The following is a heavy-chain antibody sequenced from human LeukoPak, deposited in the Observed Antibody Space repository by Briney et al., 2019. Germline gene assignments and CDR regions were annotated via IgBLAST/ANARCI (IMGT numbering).Heavy chain of an antibody. Sequence: PSETLSLTCTVSGGSINSDSYYWGWIRQPPGKGLEWIGSIYYTGYTFYNPSLKSRVTMSVDTSKNQFSLKLTSVTAADTAVNYCARQTGGYCSGTTCYTYDYWGQGTLVTVSS. V-gene: IGHV4-39*01. CDR3: ARQTGGYCSGTTCYTYDY. CDR2: IYYTGYT. D-gene: IGHD2-2*02. J-gene: IGHJ4*02. CDR1: GGSINSDSYY.